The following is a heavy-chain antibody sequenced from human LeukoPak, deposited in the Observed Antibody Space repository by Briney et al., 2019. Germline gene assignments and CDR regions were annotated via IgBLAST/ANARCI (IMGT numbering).Heavy chain of an antibody. J-gene: IGHJ6*03. CDR2: MNPNSGNT. Sequence: GSVKVSCKASGYTFTSYDISWVRQATGQGLEWMGWMNPNSGNTGYAQKFQGRVTMTRNTSISTAYMELSSLRSEDTAVYYCARGEDYDFWSGYKNYYYMDVWGKGTTVTVSS. CDR1: GYTFTSYD. CDR3: ARGEDYDFWSGYKNYYYMDV. V-gene: IGHV1-8*01. D-gene: IGHD3-3*01.